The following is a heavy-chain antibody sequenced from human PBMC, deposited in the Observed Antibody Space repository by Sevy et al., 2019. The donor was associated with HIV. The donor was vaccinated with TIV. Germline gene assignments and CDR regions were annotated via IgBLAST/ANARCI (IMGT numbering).Heavy chain of an antibody. D-gene: IGHD1-26*01. CDR2: ITAYNGNT. CDR1: GYTFTSYH. CDR3: ARAPSGSQGPGQYFHH. Sequence: ASVKVSCKASGYTFTSYHITWVRQAPGQGLEWMGWITAYNGNTNYAQRLQGRVTMTTDKSTSTAYMELRSLGSDDTAVYYCARAPSGSQGPGQYFHHWGQGTLVTVSS. J-gene: IGHJ1*01. V-gene: IGHV1-18*01.